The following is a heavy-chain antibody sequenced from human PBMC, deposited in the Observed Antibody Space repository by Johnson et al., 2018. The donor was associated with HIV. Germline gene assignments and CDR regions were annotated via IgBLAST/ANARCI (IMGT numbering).Heavy chain of an antibody. CDR1: GFTFISYT. J-gene: IGHJ3*01. D-gene: IGHD6-19*01. V-gene: IGHV3-30-3*01. CDR3: AKEQWPLSPDAFDL. Sequence: QVHLVESGGGVVQPGRSLRLSCAASGFTFISYTMHWVRQAPGKGLESVAVKSYDGSNKYYADSVKGRFTISRDNSKNTLYLQMNSLRAGDTAVYYCAKEQWPLSPDAFDLWGQGTMVTVSS. CDR2: KSYDGSNK.